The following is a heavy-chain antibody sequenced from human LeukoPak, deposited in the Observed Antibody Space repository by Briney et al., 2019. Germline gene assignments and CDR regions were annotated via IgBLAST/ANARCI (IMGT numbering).Heavy chain of an antibody. CDR2: IFYSRST. CDR1: GGSISGYY. J-gene: IGHJ4*02. CDR3: ARRPPAEYSFDS. D-gene: IGHD5-18*01. Sequence: PSGTLSLTCSVSGGSISGYYWSWIRQPPGKGLEWIGYIFYSRSTSYNPSLRSRVTVSVDTSKNQFSLRLSSVTAADTAQYYCARRPPAEYSFDSWGQGTLVTVS. V-gene: IGHV4-59*01.